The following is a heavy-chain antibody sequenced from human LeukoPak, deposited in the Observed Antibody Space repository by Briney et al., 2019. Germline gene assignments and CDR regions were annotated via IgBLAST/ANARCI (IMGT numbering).Heavy chain of an antibody. Sequence: GRPLTLPCTGSGFTLDDYAMHGLRQAPGKGLEWVGFIRSKNYGGTTDYAASVKGTFTISRADSRTIAYLTMNSLNTEDTAVYYCTRVIVATKDYCGQGALVSVSS. V-gene: IGHV3-49*03. J-gene: IGHJ4*02. D-gene: IGHD5-12*01. CDR3: TRVIVATKDY. CDR1: GFTLDDYA. CDR2: IRSKNYGGTT.